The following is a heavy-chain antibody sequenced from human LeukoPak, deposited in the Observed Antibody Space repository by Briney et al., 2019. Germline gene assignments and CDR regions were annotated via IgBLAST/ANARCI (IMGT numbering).Heavy chain of an antibody. J-gene: IGHJ4*02. Sequence: PGGSLRLSCAASGFTFSSYAMHWVRQAPGKGLEWVAVISYDGSNKYYADSVKDRFTISRDNSKNTLYLQMNSLRAEDTAVYYCARSVSRAFGVVILHGHFDYWGQGTLVTVSS. CDR2: ISYDGSNK. D-gene: IGHD3-3*01. CDR1: GFTFSSYA. V-gene: IGHV3-30*04. CDR3: ARSVSRAFGVVILHGHFDY.